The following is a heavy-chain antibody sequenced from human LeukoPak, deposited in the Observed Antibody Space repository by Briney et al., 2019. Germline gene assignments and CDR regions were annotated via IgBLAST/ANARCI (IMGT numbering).Heavy chain of an antibody. CDR1: GFTFSSYS. Sequence: GGSLRLSCAASGFTFSSYSMNWVRQAPGKGLEWVSSISSSSSYIYYADSVKGRFTISRDNAKNSLYLQMNSLRAEDTAVYYCARDRTLYCSGGNCYYGGFDSWGQGTPVTVSS. CDR3: ARDRTLYCSGGNCYYGGFDS. V-gene: IGHV3-21*01. J-gene: IGHJ4*02. CDR2: ISSSSSYI. D-gene: IGHD2-15*01.